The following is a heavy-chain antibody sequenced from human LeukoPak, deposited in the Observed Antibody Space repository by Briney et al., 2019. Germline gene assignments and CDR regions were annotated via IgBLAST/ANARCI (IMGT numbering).Heavy chain of an antibody. CDR1: GFTFSSYA. CDR2: IISGGST. D-gene: IGHD6-19*01. Sequence: GGSLRLSCAASGFTFSSYAMSWVRQAPGKGLEWVSGIISGGSTYYADSVKGRFTISRDNSKNTLYLQMNSLRAEDTAVYYCAKVGYSGWYYFDYWGQGTLVTVSS. J-gene: IGHJ4*02. V-gene: IGHV3-23*01. CDR3: AKVGYSGWYYFDY.